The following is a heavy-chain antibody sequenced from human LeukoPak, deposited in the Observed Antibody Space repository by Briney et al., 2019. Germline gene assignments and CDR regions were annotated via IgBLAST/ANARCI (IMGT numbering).Heavy chain of an antibody. CDR1: GGSISSGGYY. J-gene: IGHJ2*01. V-gene: IGHV4-30-2*01. Sequence: PSQTLSLTCTVSGGSISSGGYYWSWIRQPPGKGLEWIGEINHSGSTNYNPSLKSRVTISVDTSKNQFSLKLSSVTAADTAVYYCARVGDDYGDYWYFDLWGRGTLVTVSS. D-gene: IGHD4-17*01. CDR2: INHSGST. CDR3: ARVGDDYGDYWYFDL.